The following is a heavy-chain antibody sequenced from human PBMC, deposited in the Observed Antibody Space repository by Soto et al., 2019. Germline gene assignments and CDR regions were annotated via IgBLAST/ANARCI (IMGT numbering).Heavy chain of an antibody. CDR2: IIPILGIA. CDR1: GGTFSSYT. V-gene: IGHV1-69*02. J-gene: IGHJ4*02. CDR3: ARTLGMVRGVKLDY. D-gene: IGHD3-10*01. Sequence: QVQLVQSGAEVKKPGSSVKVSCKASGGTFSSYTISWVRQAPGQGLEWLGRIIPILGIANYAQKFQGRVTITADKSTSTAYMELSSLRSEDTAVYYCARTLGMVRGVKLDYWGQGTLVTVSS.